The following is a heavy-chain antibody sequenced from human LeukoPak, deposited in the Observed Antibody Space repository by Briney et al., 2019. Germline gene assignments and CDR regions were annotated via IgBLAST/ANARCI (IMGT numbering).Heavy chain of an antibody. Sequence: GRSLRLSCAVSGFTFSNYGMHWVRQAPGKGLEWVAVISYDGNSKYYVDSVKGRFTISRDNSKNTLYLQMNSLRAEDTAVYYCAKGYCSSTSCYPEAPSDYWGQGTLVTVSS. V-gene: IGHV3-30*18. D-gene: IGHD2-2*01. J-gene: IGHJ4*02. CDR3: AKGYCSSTSCYPEAPSDY. CDR2: ISYDGNSK. CDR1: GFTFSNYG.